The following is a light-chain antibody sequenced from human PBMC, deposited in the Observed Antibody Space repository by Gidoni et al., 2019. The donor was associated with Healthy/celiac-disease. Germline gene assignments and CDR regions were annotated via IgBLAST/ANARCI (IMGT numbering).Light chain of an antibody. CDR1: LRMSSS. Sequence: EIQLTQSPSSRSASVGDRVTITCRASLRMSSSLNWYQQKPGKAPKLLIYAAASVQSGVPARFSGSGSGTDFTRTISSLQPEDFATYYWQQSYSTPLTFGGGTKVEIK. J-gene: IGKJ4*01. V-gene: IGKV1-39*01. CDR3: QQSYSTPLT. CDR2: AAA.